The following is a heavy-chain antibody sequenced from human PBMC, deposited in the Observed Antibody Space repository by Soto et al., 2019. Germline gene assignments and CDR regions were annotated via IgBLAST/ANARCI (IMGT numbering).Heavy chain of an antibody. CDR1: GGSFSGYY. Sequence: PSETLSLTCAVYGGSFSGYYWSWIRQPPGKGLEWIGEINHSGSTNYNPSLKSRVTISVDTSKNQFSLKLSSVTAADTAVYYCARGRLMGYYYYYYMDVWGKGTTVTVSS. CDR2: INHSGST. D-gene: IGHD3-10*01. V-gene: IGHV4-34*01. CDR3: ARGRLMGYYYYYYMDV. J-gene: IGHJ6*03.